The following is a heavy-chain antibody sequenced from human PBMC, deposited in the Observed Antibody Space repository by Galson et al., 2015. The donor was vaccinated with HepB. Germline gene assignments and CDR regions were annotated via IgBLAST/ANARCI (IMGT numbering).Heavy chain of an antibody. CDR2: ISGSGDYT. D-gene: IGHD6-6*01. CDR3: GKDLKGRIASRYFDY. Sequence: SLRLSCAASGFTFKTFAMSWVRQAPGKGLEWVSAISGSGDYTYYADSVRGRFTISRDSSKDTLYLQMNSLRAEDTAVYYCGKDLKGRIASRYFDYWGQGTLVTVSS. J-gene: IGHJ4*02. V-gene: IGHV3-23*01. CDR1: GFTFKTFA.